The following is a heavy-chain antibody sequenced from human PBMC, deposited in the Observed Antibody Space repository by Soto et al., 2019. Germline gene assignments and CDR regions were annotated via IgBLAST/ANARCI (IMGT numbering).Heavy chain of an antibody. V-gene: IGHV3-15*01. CDR3: TTASHARRVYIVSTCAFDI. D-gene: IGHD5-12*01. J-gene: IGHJ3*02. CDR2: IKSKTDGGTT. Sequence: GGSLRLSCAASGFTFSNAWMSWVRQAPGKGLEWVGRIKSKTDGGTTEYAAPVKVRFTISRDESKNTLYMHMNSLKTADTDVYYCTTASHARRVYIVSTCAFDIWGQGTMVTVSS. CDR1: GFTFSNAW.